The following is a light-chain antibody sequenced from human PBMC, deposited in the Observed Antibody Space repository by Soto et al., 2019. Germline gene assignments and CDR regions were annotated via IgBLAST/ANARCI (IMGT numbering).Light chain of an antibody. Sequence: QSALTQPASVSASPGQSISISCSGTTNDVGAFDYVSWYQQHPGKAPKLITSEIFNRPSGFSNRFSGSKSGNTASLTISGLQAEDEAYYYCSSCTTKNTHVFGGGTKVTVL. J-gene: IGLJ2*01. CDR3: SSCTTKNTHV. CDR1: TNDVGAFDY. CDR2: EIF. V-gene: IGLV2-14*01.